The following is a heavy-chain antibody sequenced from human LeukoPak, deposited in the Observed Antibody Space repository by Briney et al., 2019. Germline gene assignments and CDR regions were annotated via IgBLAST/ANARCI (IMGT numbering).Heavy chain of an antibody. CDR2: IPYSGST. V-gene: IGHV4-59*01. Sequence: SETLSLTCTVSGGSISSYYWSWLRQPPGKGLEWIGYIPYSGSTNYNPSLKSRVTISVDTSKNQFSLKLSSVTAADTAVYYCARDVTHSSTTRRRPYYYYYYMDVWGKGTTVTVSS. CDR3: ARDVTHSSTTRRRPYYYYYYMDV. CDR1: GGSISSYY. J-gene: IGHJ6*03. D-gene: IGHD6-13*01.